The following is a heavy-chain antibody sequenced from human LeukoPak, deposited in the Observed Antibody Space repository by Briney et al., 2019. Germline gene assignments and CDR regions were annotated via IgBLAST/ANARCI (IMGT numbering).Heavy chain of an antibody. Sequence: GGSLRLSCAASGFTFSTYWMHWVRQAPGKGLVWVSRINSDGSSTSYADSVKGRFTISRDNAKNTLCLQMNSLRAEDTAVYYCARDPTTVQTFGDWGQGTLVTVSS. D-gene: IGHD4-17*01. CDR2: INSDGSST. CDR3: ARDPTTVQTFGD. CDR1: GFTFSTYW. J-gene: IGHJ4*02. V-gene: IGHV3-74*01.